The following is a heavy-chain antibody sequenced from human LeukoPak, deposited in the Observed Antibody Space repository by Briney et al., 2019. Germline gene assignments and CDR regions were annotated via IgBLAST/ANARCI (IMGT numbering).Heavy chain of an antibody. CDR2: MYFGGST. J-gene: IGHJ4*02. V-gene: IGHV4-39*01. CDR1: GGSISRSSQN. D-gene: IGHD1-26*01. Sequence: SETLSLTCTVSGGSISRSSQNWGWIRQPPGKGLEWIGNMYFGGSTYYNPSLKRRVTISVNTSKNQFPLKLTSVTAADTAVYYCARVLTYSGSYYCDYWGQGTLVTVSS. CDR3: ARVLTYSGSYYCDY.